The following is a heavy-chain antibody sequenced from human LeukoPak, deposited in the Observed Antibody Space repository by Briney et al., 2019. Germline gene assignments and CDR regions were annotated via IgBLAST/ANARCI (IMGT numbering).Heavy chain of an antibody. CDR2: INHSGST. CDR1: GGSFSGYY. CDR3: ATNAGGVDIVATMTRNWFDP. D-gene: IGHD5-12*01. Sequence: SETLPLTCAVYGGSFSGYYWSWIRQPPGKGLEWIGEINHSGSTNYNASLKSRVTISVDTSKNQFSLKLSSVTAADTAVYYCATNAGGVDIVATMTRNWFDPWGQGTLVTVSS. V-gene: IGHV4-34*01. J-gene: IGHJ5*02.